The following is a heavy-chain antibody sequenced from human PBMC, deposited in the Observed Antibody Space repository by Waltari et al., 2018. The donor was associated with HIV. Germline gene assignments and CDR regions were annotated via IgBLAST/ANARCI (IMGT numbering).Heavy chain of an antibody. CDR2: ISSTGGIK. CDR3: AREARGSRWGEWYFDL. V-gene: IGHV3-30*04. Sequence: QVGLLESGGDGVQLGRYLRLSRVGHLFLLNTYTFHWVRQAPDKGLEGVATISSTGGIKYYADSAKGRFTISRDNSKNTVHLQLNRLTPEDTAVYLCAREARGSRWGEWYFDLWGRGTRVTVSS. D-gene: IGHD3-16*01. J-gene: IGHJ2*01. CDR1: LFLLNTYT.